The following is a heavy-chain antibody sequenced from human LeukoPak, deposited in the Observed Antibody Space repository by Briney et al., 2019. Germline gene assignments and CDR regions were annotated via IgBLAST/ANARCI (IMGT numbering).Heavy chain of an antibody. CDR2: IIPFLGTA. V-gene: IGHV1-69*04. D-gene: IGHD4-17*01. CDR1: GGTFSSYA. Sequence: SVKVSCKASGGTFSSYAISWVRQAPGQGLEWMARIIPFLGTANYAQKFQGRVTITADKSTSTAYMELSSLRSEDTAVYYCARGGYGDYVHFDYWGQGTLVTVSS. J-gene: IGHJ4*02. CDR3: ARGGYGDYVHFDY.